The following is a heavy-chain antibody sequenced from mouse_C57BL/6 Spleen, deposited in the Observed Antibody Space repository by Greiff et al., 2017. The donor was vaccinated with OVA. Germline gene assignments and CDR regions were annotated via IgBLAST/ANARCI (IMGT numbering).Heavy chain of an antibody. Sequence: QVQLQQSGAELARPGASVKLSCKASGYTFTSYGISWVKQRTGQGLEWIGEIYPRSGNTYYNEKFKGKATLTADKSSSTAYMELRSLTSEDSAVYFCARCYDYDRVDYWGQGTTLTVSS. V-gene: IGHV1-81*01. CDR1: GYTFTSYG. J-gene: IGHJ2*01. CDR2: IYPRSGNT. D-gene: IGHD2-4*01. CDR3: ARCYDYDRVDY.